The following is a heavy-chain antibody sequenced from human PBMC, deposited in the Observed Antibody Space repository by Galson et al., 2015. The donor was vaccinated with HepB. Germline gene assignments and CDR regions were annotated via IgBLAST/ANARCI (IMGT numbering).Heavy chain of an antibody. CDR3: ATTVGYCSSTSCYAAQGDY. J-gene: IGHJ4*02. V-gene: IGHV1-58*01. D-gene: IGHD2-2*01. CDR2: IVVGSGKT. Sequence: SVKVSCKASGFTFSNSAVQWVRQARGQRLEWMGWIVVGSGKTTYAQKIQERVTITRDMSTSTAYLELRSLRSEDTAVYYCATTVGYCSSTSCYAAQGDYWGQGTLVTVSS. CDR1: GFTFSNSA.